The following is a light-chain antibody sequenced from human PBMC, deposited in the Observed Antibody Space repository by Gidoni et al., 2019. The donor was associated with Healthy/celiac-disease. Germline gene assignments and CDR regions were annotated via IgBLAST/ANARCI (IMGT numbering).Light chain of an antibody. CDR1: NIGSKS. CDR3: QVWDSSSDHLWV. J-gene: IGLJ3*02. V-gene: IGLV3-21*02. Sequence: SYVLPPPPSVSVAPGQTARITCGGNNIGSKSGHWYQQKPGQAPVLVVYDDSDRPSGIPERFSGSNSGNTATLTISRVEAGDEADYYCQVWDSSSDHLWVFGGGTKLTVL. CDR2: DDS.